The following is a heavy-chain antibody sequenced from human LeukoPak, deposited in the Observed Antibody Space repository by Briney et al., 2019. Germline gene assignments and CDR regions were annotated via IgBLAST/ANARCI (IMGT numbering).Heavy chain of an antibody. CDR1: GGSFSGYY. D-gene: IGHD6-13*01. Sequence: PSETLPLTCAVYGGSFSGYYWSWIRQPPGKGLEWIGEINHSGSTNYNPSLKSRVTISVDTSKNQFSLKLSSVTAADTAVYYCARRLSAAAGTSYFDYWGQGTLVTVSS. J-gene: IGHJ4*02. CDR2: INHSGST. CDR3: ARRLSAAAGTSYFDY. V-gene: IGHV4-34*01.